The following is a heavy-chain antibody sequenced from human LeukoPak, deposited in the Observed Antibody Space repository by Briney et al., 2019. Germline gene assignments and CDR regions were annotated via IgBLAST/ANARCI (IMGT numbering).Heavy chain of an antibody. D-gene: IGHD4-17*01. J-gene: IGHJ6*03. CDR2: IWFDGSNK. CDR3: ARMTLTVTTNYYYYYYYMDV. CDR1: GYSISSGYY. V-gene: IGHV3-33*08. Sequence: LFLTCAVSGYSISSGYYWGWIRQPPGKGLEWVAVIWFDGSNKYNADSVRGRFTISRDNAKNTLYLQMNSLRAEDTAVYYCARMTLTVTTNYYYYYYYMDVWGKGTTVTVSS.